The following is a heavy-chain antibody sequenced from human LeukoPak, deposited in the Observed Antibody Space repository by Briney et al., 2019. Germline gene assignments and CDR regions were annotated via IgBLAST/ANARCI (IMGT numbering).Heavy chain of an antibody. CDR1: GFTFSSYA. J-gene: IGHJ4*02. D-gene: IGHD3-22*01. V-gene: IGHV3-23*01. CDR3: AKLDYYDSSGYQHDDY. Sequence: GGSLRLSCAASGFTFSSYAMSWVRQAPGKGLEWVSAISGSGGSTYYADSVKGRFTISRDNSKNTLYLQMNSLRAEDTAVYYCAKLDYYDSSGYQHDDYWGQGTLVTVSS. CDR2: ISGSGGST.